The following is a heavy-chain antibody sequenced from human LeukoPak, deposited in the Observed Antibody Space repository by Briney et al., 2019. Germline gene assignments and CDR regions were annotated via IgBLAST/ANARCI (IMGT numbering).Heavy chain of an antibody. V-gene: IGHV4-34*01. J-gene: IGHJ4*02. CDR1: GGSFRGNY. CDR2: INHSGST. D-gene: IGHD5-12*01. Sequence: PSETLSLTCAVYGGSFRGNYWSWVRLPPGQGVEWMGEINHSGSTNYNQSLKSRVTISVDTAKNQCSLKLSSGTAADPAVYYWARGGLSGYSGRLDYWGQGTLVTVSS. CDR3: ARGGLSGYSGRLDY.